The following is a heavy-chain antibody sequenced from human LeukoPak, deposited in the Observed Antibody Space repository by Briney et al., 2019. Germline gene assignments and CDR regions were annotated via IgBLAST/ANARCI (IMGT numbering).Heavy chain of an antibody. D-gene: IGHD3-10*01. CDR2: IYTSGST. Sequence: SETLSLTCTVSGGSISSYYWSWIRQPAGKGLEWIGRIYTSGSTNYNPSLKSRVTMSVDTSKNQFSLKLSSVTAADTAVYYCARAGYYGSGSYWFHFDYWGQGTLVTVSS. CDR1: GGSISSYY. J-gene: IGHJ4*02. CDR3: ARAGYYGSGSYWFHFDY. V-gene: IGHV4-4*07.